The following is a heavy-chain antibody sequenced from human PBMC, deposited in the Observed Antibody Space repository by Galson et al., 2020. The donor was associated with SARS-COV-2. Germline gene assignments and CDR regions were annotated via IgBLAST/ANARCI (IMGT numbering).Heavy chain of an antibody. CDR2: IYPGDSDT. V-gene: IGHV5-51*01. CDR3: ARREYSSPGVEYYYYYGMDV. J-gene: IGHJ6*02. D-gene: IGHD6-6*01. CDR1: GYSFTSYW. Sequence: ESLKISCKGSGYSFTSYWIGWVRQMPGKGLEWMGIIYPGDSDTRYSPSFQGQVTISADKSISTAYLQWSSLKASDTAMYYCARREYSSPGVEYYYYYGMDVWGQGTTVTVSS.